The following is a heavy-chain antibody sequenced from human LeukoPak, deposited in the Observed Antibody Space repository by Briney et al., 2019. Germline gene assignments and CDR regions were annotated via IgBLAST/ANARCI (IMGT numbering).Heavy chain of an antibody. V-gene: IGHV1-8*01. CDR2: MNPNSGNT. D-gene: IGHD1-1*01. J-gene: IGHJ3*02. CDR1: GYTFTSYD. Sequence: ASVKVSCKASGYTFTSYDINWVRQATGQGLEWMGRMNPNSGNTGYAQKFQGRVTMTRNTSISTAYMELSRLRSDDTAVYYCARSKTGLRHDAFDIWGQGTMVTVSS. CDR3: ARSKTGLRHDAFDI.